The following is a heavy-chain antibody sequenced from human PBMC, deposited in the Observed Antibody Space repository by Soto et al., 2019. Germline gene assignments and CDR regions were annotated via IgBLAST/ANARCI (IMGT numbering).Heavy chain of an antibody. Sequence: QVHLVQSGAAVTKPGSSVTVSCKASGGTFTAYAINWVRQAPGQGLEWMGGIIPLFGTPNYAQKFQGRVTISSDKATTTAYMEVSSLRSEDTAVYDCAREGVAGLEHWGQGTRVTVSS. D-gene: IGHD6-13*01. CDR3: AREGVAGLEH. V-gene: IGHV1-69*06. CDR1: GGTFTAYA. CDR2: IIPLFGTP. J-gene: IGHJ1*01.